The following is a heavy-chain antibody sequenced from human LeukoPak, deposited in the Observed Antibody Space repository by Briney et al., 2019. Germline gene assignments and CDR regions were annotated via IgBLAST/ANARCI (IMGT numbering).Heavy chain of an antibody. D-gene: IGHD1-26*01. CDR2: INWNGGST. CDR3: ARVPQYSGSYGQGS. J-gene: IGHJ4*02. V-gene: IGHV3-20*04. CDR1: GFTFDDYG. Sequence: GGSLRLSCAASGFTFDDYGMSWVRQAPGKGLEWVSGINWNGGSTGYADSVKGRFTISRDNAKNSLYLQMNSLRAEDTAVYYCARVPQYSGSYGQGSWGQGTLVTVSS.